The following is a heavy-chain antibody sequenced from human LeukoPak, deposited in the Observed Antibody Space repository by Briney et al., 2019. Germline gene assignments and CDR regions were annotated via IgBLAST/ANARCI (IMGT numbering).Heavy chain of an antibody. Sequence: GGSLRLSCVASGFTFSTYAMSWVRQAPGKGLEWMGWVSAYSDNTYSAQKFQGRVTMTTDTSTNTAYVELRSLRSDDTAVYYCARDGSYNAFDIWGQGTMVTVSS. CDR1: GFTFSTYA. D-gene: IGHD1-26*01. J-gene: IGHJ3*02. CDR3: ARDGSYNAFDI. CDR2: VSAYSDNT. V-gene: IGHV1-18*01.